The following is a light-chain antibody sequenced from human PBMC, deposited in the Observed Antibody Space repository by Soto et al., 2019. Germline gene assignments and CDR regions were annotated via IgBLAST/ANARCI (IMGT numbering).Light chain of an antibody. CDR3: QSYDSSLSRV. V-gene: IGLV1-40*01. CDR2: GNS. Sequence: QSVLTQPPSESGAPGQRVTISCTGSSSNIGAGYDVHWYQQLPGTAPKLLIYGNSNRPSGVPDRFSGSKSGTSASLAITGLQAEDEADYYCQSYDSSLSRVFGGGTQLTVL. J-gene: IGLJ2*01. CDR1: SSNIGAGYD.